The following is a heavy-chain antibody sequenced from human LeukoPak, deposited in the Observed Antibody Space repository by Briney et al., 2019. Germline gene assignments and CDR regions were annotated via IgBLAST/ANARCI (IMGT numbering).Heavy chain of an antibody. CDR1: GFTFSSYA. CDR2: ISGSGGST. V-gene: IGHV3-23*01. D-gene: IGHD4-23*01. CDR3: AKVRYGGKSAAQNFDY. Sequence: PGGSLRLSCAASGFTFSSYAMSWVRQAPGKGLEWVSAISGSGGSTYYADSVKGRFTISRDNSKNTLYLQMNSLRAEDTAVYYCAKVRYGGKSAAQNFDYWGQGTLVTVSS. J-gene: IGHJ4*02.